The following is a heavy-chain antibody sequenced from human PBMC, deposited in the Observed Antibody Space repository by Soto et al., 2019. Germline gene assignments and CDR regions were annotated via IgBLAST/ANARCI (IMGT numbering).Heavy chain of an antibody. CDR3: ARDFKESQYYYYCMDV. D-gene: IGHD3-10*01. CDR2: ISSGSNYT. Sequence: EVQLVESGGGLVKPWWSLRLSCVVSGFTFSSYSMNWVRQAPGKGLEWVSSISSGSNYTYYADSVKGRFTISRDNAKNSVYLQMNSLRAEDTALYYCARDFKESQYYYYCMDVWGKGTTVTVSS. CDR1: GFTFSSYS. J-gene: IGHJ6*03. V-gene: IGHV3-21*06.